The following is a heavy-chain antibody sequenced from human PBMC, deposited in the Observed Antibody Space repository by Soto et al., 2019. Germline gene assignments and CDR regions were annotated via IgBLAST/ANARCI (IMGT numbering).Heavy chain of an antibody. V-gene: IGHV3-33*01. CDR2: IWYDGSNK. J-gene: IGHJ6*02. D-gene: IGHD6-6*01. Sequence: GGSLRLSCAASGFTFSSYGMHWVRQAPGKGLEWVAVIWYDGSNKYYADSVKGRFTISRDNSKNTLYLQMNSLRAEDTAVYYCARELEDSSSSRIYYYGMDVWGQGTTVTVSS. CDR3: ARELEDSSSSRIYYYGMDV. CDR1: GFTFSSYG.